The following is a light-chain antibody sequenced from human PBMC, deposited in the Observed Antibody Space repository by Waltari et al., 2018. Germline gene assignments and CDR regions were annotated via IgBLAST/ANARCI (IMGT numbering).Light chain of an antibody. CDR1: QSISKY. V-gene: IGKV3-20*01. Sequence: IVLTQSPGTLSLSPGERATLSCRASQSISKYLVWYQQKPGQPPRLLIYETSIRATGIPDRFSGSGSGTDFSLTISRLEPEDFAVYYCQKYGTLPATFGQGTKVEIK. CDR3: QKYGTLPAT. J-gene: IGKJ1*01. CDR2: ETS.